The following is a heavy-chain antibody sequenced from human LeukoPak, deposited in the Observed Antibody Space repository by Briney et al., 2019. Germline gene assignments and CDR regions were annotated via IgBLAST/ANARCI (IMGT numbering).Heavy chain of an antibody. V-gene: IGHV4-59*12. J-gene: IGHJ4*02. Sequence: SETLSLTCTVSGGSISTYYWSWLRQPPGKGLEWIGYIYYSGSTNYNPSLKSRVTISVDRSKNQFSLKLSSVTAADTAVYYCARVETYYDILTGYSPGYFDYWGQGTLVTVSS. D-gene: IGHD3-9*01. CDR2: IYYSGST. CDR3: ARVETYYDILTGYSPGYFDY. CDR1: GGSISTYY.